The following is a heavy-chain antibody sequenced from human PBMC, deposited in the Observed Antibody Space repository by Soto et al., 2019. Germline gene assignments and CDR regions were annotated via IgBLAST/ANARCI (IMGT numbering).Heavy chain of an antibody. CDR1: GYTFSTYW. CDR2: VYPGDSDT. Sequence: GESLKISCQGSGYTFSTYWIAWVRQLPGKGLEWVGVVYPGDSDTRYSPSFQGQVTISADKSTSTVYLQWTTLKTSDTAIYYCARPRRRGGSDPFDIWGQGTLVTVSS. J-gene: IGHJ3*02. CDR3: ARPRRRGGSDPFDI. V-gene: IGHV5-51*01.